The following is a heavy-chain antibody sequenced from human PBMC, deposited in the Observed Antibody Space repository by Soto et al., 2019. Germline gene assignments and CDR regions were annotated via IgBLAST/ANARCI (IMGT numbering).Heavy chain of an antibody. V-gene: IGHV3-7*02. Sequence: GFTLSSYGMSWGRQGPGKGLEWVANIKPDGSEKWYVDSVKGRFTISRDNAKNSLYLQMNSLRAEDTAVYYCALGYYYDSSGYYSAFDIWGQGTIVTVSS. CDR2: IKPDGSEK. CDR1: GFTLSSYG. J-gene: IGHJ3*02. CDR3: ALGYYYDSSGYYSAFDI. D-gene: IGHD3-22*01.